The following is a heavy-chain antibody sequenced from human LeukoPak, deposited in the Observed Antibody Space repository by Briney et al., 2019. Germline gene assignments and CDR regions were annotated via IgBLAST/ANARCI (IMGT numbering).Heavy chain of an antibody. CDR1: GGSINSYY. CDR2: IYSSGDT. V-gene: IGHV4-4*07. J-gene: IGHJ4*02. D-gene: IGHD1-1*01. Sequence: SESLSLTCTVSGGSINSYYWSWVRQPAGKGLEWIGRIYSSGDTNHNPSLNSRVSMSVETSKNQCSLKFTSVTASDSALYFCGGGGKGTGVTMWGQGILVTVSS. CDR3: GGGGKGTGVTM.